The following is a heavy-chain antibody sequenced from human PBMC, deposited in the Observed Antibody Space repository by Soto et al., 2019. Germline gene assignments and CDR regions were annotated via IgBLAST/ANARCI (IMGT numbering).Heavy chain of an antibody. D-gene: IGHD2-21*02. CDR1: GFAFSSFA. CDR3: ARRLTTTVTAMGY. CDR2: ISDDGTNK. Sequence: GGSLRLSGKGSGFAFSSFAVRWVRHASGKGLEWVAAISDDGTNKYTADSVKDRFTISRDNSRNTVYMQVNSLRIEDTAVYYCARRLTTTVTAMGYWGQGT. V-gene: IGHV3-30*04. J-gene: IGHJ4*02.